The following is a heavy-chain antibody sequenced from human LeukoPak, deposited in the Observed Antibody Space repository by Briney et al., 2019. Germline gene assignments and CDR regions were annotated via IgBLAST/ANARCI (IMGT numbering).Heavy chain of an antibody. CDR2: IYTSGST. Sequence: KASETLSLTCTVSGGSISSYYWSWIRQPAGKGLEWIGRIYTSGSTNYNPSLKSRVTMSVDTSKNQFSLKLSSVTAADTAVYYCARGGSLDIAARPFDYWGQGTLVTVSS. CDR3: ARGGSLDIAARPFDY. J-gene: IGHJ4*02. D-gene: IGHD6-6*01. CDR1: GGSISSYY. V-gene: IGHV4-4*07.